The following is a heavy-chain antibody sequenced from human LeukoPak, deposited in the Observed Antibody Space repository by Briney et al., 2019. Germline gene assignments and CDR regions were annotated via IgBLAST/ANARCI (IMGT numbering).Heavy chain of an antibody. CDR3: TTDDYYSFSGYSSWDFFDF. Sequence: KAGGSLRLSCAASGFTFSQAWMSWVRQTPGKGLEWVGRIKSKHHNEAKDYAAPVKGRFTISRDDSKNTLYLQMDSLESEDTAVYYCTTDDYYSFSGYSSWDFFDFWGRGTTVIVSS. CDR1: GFTFSQAW. D-gene: IGHD3-22*01. J-gene: IGHJ3*01. V-gene: IGHV3-15*01. CDR2: IKSKHHNEAK.